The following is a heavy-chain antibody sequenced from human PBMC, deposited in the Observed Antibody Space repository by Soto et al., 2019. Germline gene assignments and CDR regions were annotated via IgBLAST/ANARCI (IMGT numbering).Heavy chain of an antibody. D-gene: IGHD3-3*01. V-gene: IGHV3-30-3*01. J-gene: IGHJ6*02. Sequence: HPXGSLRLSCAAAGFTFSSYARHWVRQAPGKGLEWVAVISYDGSNKYYADSVKGRFTISRDNSKNTLYLQMNSLRAEDTAVYYCARDPRSGYYFRPDYYYYYYGMDVWGQGTTVTVSS. CDR2: ISYDGSNK. CDR3: ARDPRSGYYFRPDYYYYYYGMDV. CDR1: GFTFSSYA.